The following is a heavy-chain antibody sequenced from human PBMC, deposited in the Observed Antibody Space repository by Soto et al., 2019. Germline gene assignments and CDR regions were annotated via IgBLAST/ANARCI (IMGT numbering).Heavy chain of an antibody. CDR2: IIPIFRIT. CDR3: VRVRVGSIPLNYDMDV. Sequence: ASVKVSCKASGDTLSRHGISWVRQAPGQGLEWMGGIIPIFRITNYAQKFQGRLMITADESTRTAYMELSRLGSDDSAVYFCVRVRVGSIPLNYDMDVWGQGTTVTAP. J-gene: IGHJ6*02. D-gene: IGHD1-26*01. V-gene: IGHV1-69*13. CDR1: GDTLSRHG.